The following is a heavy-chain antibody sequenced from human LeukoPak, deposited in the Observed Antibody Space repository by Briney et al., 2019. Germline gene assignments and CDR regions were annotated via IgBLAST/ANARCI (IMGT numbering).Heavy chain of an antibody. J-gene: IGHJ4*02. CDR2: INHSGST. V-gene: IGHV4-34*01. D-gene: IGHD3-22*01. CDR1: GGSFSGYY. Sequence: TSETLSLTCAVYGGSFSGYYWSWIRQPPGKGLEWIGEINHSGSTNYNPSLKSRVTISVDTSKNQFSLKLSSVTAADTAVYYCARGGLRGYYDSSGYPYYFDYWGQGTLVTVSS. CDR3: ARGGLRGYYDSSGYPYYFDY.